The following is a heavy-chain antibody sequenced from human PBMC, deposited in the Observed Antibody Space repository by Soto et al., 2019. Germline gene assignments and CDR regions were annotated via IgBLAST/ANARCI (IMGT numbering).Heavy chain of an antibody. D-gene: IGHD2-2*01. Sequence: ASVKVSCKASGGTFSSYAISWVRQAPGQGLGWMGGIIPIFGTANYAQKFQGRVTITADKSTSTAYMELSSLRSEGTAVYYCATSRPVIVVVPALKYYYYYGMDVWGQGTTVTVS. CDR3: ATSRPVIVVVPALKYYYYYGMDV. CDR1: GGTFSSYA. CDR2: IIPIFGTA. J-gene: IGHJ6*02. V-gene: IGHV1-69*06.